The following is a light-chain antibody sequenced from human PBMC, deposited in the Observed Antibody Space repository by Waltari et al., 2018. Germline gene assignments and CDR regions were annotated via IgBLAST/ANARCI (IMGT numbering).Light chain of an antibody. CDR1: QILLHSNGYAY. Sequence: EIVLTQSPLPLPVTLGEPASIPCTSSQILLHSNGYAYLDWYVQRPGLPPRLLLYFGSYRASGVPDRFSGSGSVTDFTLKISKVEAEDVGVYYCMQALQTSITFGQGTRLEIK. V-gene: IGKV2-28*01. J-gene: IGKJ5*01. CDR2: FGS. CDR3: MQALQTSIT.